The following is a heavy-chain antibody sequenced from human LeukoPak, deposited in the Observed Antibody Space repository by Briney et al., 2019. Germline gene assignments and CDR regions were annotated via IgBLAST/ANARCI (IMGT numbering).Heavy chain of an antibody. D-gene: IGHD3-22*01. CDR2: FDPEDGET. Sequence: ASVKVSCEVSGYTLTELSMHWVRQAPGKGLEWMGGFDPEDGETIYTQKFQGRVTMTEDTSTDTAYMELSSLSSEDTAVYYCATHSSDSSGYYYYWGQGTLVTVSS. J-gene: IGHJ4*02. CDR3: ATHSSDSSGYYYY. CDR1: GYTLTELS. V-gene: IGHV1-24*01.